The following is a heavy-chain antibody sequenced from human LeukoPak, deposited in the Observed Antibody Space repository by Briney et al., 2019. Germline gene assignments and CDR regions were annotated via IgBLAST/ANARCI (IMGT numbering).Heavy chain of an antibody. Sequence: ASVKVSCKASGYTFTSYGISWVRQAPGQGLEWMGGFDPEDGETIYAQKFQGRVTMTEDTSTDTAYMELSSLRSEDTAVYYCATDLPYLVPAAPNGNYWGQGTLVTVSS. J-gene: IGHJ4*02. D-gene: IGHD2-2*01. CDR3: ATDLPYLVPAAPNGNY. CDR1: GYTFTSYG. CDR2: FDPEDGET. V-gene: IGHV1-24*01.